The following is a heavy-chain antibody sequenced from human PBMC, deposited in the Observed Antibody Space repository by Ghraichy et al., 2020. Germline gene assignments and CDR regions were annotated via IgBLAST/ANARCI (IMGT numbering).Heavy chain of an antibody. Sequence: SVKVSCKASGGTFSSYAISWVRQAPGQGLEWMGGIIPIFGTANYAQKFQGRVTITADESTSTAYMELSSLRSEDTAVYYCARDGRSYGGPTSYYYYYGMDVWGQGTTVTVSS. J-gene: IGHJ6*02. V-gene: IGHV1-69*13. CDR1: GGTFSSYA. CDR3: ARDGRSYGGPTSYYYYYGMDV. CDR2: IIPIFGTA. D-gene: IGHD4-23*01.